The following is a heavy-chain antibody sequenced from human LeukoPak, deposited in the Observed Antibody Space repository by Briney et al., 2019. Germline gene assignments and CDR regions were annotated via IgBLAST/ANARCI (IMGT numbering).Heavy chain of an antibody. D-gene: IGHD3-10*02. CDR2: IFYSRTS. V-gene: IGHV4-39*01. Sequence: PSETLSLTCSVSGGSISNSSYYWGWIRQPPGKGLEWVGSIFYSRTSFYNPSRESRVTISVETSKNQFSLKLSSVTAADTAMYYCASHSSYVSPFRSWGQGPLVTVSP. CDR3: ASHSSYVSPFRS. CDR1: GGSISNSSYY. J-gene: IGHJ5*02.